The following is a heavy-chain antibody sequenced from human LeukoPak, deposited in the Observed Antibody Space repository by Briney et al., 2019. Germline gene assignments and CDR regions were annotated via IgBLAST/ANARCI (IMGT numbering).Heavy chain of an antibody. V-gene: IGHV1-2*02. CDR3: ARVETSRGPSYYDSSGYPDY. CDR1: GYTFTGYY. J-gene: IGHJ4*02. Sequence: ASVKVSCKASGYTFTGYYMHWVRQAPGQGLEWMGWINPNSGGTNYAQKFQGRVTMTRDTSISTAYMELSRLRSDDTAVYYCARVETSRGPSYYDSSGYPDYWGQGTLVTVSS. D-gene: IGHD3-22*01. CDR2: INPNSGGT.